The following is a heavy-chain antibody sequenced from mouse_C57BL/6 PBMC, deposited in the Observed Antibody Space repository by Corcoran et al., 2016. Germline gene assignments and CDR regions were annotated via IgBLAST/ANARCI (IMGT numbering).Heavy chain of an antibody. J-gene: IGHJ1*03. Sequence: EVQLQQSGPELVKPGASVKISCKASGYTLTDYYMNWVKQSHGKSLEWIGDINPNNGGTSYNQKFKGKATLTVDKSSSTAYMELRSLTSEDSAVYYCARGRYYVYFDVWGTGTTVTVSS. D-gene: IGHD1-1*01. V-gene: IGHV1-26*01. CDR2: INPNNGGT. CDR1: GYTLTDYY. CDR3: ARGRYYVYFDV.